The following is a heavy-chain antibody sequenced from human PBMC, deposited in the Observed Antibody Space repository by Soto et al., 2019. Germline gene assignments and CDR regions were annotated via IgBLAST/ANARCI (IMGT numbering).Heavy chain of an antibody. D-gene: IGHD6-19*01. CDR2: IDPSDSYT. Sequence: GESLKISCKGSGYSFTSYWISWVRQMPGKGLEWMGRIDPSDSYTNYSPSFQGHVTISADKSISTAYLQWSSLKASDTAMYYCPITLPVFPYSSGWYPPPYYYGMDVWGQGTTVTVSS. CDR3: PITLPVFPYSSGWYPPPYYYGMDV. V-gene: IGHV5-10-1*01. J-gene: IGHJ6*02. CDR1: GYSFTSYW.